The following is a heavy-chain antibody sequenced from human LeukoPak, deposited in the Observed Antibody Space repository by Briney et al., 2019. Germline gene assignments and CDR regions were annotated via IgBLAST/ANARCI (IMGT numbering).Heavy chain of an antibody. Sequence: SETLSLTCAVYGGSFSGYHWSWIRQPPGKGLEWIGEINHSGSTNYNPSLKSRVPVSVDTSKNQFSLKVSSVTAADTAVYYWARGNYDYYDHGGQGTLVTVSS. CDR3: ARGNYDYYDH. J-gene: IGHJ4*02. CDR1: GGSFSGYH. D-gene: IGHD1-7*01. V-gene: IGHV4-34*01. CDR2: INHSGST.